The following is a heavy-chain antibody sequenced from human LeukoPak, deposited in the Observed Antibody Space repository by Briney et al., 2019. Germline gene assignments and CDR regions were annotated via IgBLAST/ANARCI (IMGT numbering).Heavy chain of an antibody. CDR1: GGTFSSYA. J-gene: IGHJ4*02. D-gene: IGHD3-10*01. V-gene: IGHV1-46*01. CDR3: ARDQDYYGSGSYHRLDTTGLDY. Sequence: ASVKVSCKASGGTFSSYAISWVRQAPGQGLEWMGIINPSNGNTGYTPKVQGRVTMTRDMSTSAVYMELNSLRSEDTAVYYCARDQDYYGSGSYHRLDTTGLDYWGQGTLVTVSS. CDR2: INPSNGNT.